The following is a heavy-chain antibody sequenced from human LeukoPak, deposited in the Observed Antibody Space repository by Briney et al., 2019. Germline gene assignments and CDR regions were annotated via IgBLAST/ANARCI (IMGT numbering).Heavy chain of an antibody. CDR2: INHSGST. CDR3: ARGATVTTTPFDY. J-gene: IGHJ4*02. CDR1: GGSISSYY. V-gene: IGHV4-34*01. D-gene: IGHD4-17*01. Sequence: SETLSLTCTVSGGSISSYYWSWIRQPPGKGLEWIGEINHSGSTNYNPSLKSRVTISVDTSKNQFSLKLSSVTAADTAVYYCARGATVTTTPFDYWGQGTLVTVSS.